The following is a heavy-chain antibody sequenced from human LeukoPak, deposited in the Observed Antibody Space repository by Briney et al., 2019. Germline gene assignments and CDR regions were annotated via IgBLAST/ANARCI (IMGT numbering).Heavy chain of an antibody. J-gene: IGHJ5*02. Sequence: WASVTVSCMASGGTVRRFAINWVRQAPGQGLEWMGEIIPIFGTASYAQKFQGRVTITADESTGTAYMGLSSLRSEDTAVYYCARVVTPRYCTSTSCYWKGWFDPWGQGTLVTVSS. D-gene: IGHD2-2*01. CDR3: ARVVTPRYCTSTSCYWKGWFDP. V-gene: IGHV1-69*13. CDR2: IIPIFGTA. CDR1: GGTVRRFA.